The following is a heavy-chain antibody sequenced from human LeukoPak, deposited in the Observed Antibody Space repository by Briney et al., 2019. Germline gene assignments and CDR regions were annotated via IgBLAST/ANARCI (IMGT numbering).Heavy chain of an antibody. CDR3: ARVGFGNTPHPIDY. Sequence: PSETLSLTCTVSGGSISSYYWSWIRQPPGKGLEWIGYIYYIGSTNYNPSLKSRVTISVDTSKNQFSLQLSSVTAADTAVYYCARVGFGNTPHPIDYWGQGTLVTVSS. V-gene: IGHV4-59*01. D-gene: IGHD4-23*01. CDR1: GGSISSYY. J-gene: IGHJ4*02. CDR2: IYYIGST.